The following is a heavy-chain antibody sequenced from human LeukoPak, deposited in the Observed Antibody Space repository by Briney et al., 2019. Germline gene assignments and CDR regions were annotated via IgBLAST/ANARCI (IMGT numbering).Heavy chain of an antibody. Sequence: PGGSLRLSCAASGFTFSSYEMNWVQQAPGKGLEWVSYISSSGSPKYYADSVKGRFIISRDNAKNSLYLQMNSLRAEDTAVYYCARVWQQLVQYWGQGTLVTVSS. D-gene: IGHD6-13*01. J-gene: IGHJ4*02. CDR1: GFTFSSYE. CDR2: ISSSGSPK. CDR3: ARVWQQLVQY. V-gene: IGHV3-48*03.